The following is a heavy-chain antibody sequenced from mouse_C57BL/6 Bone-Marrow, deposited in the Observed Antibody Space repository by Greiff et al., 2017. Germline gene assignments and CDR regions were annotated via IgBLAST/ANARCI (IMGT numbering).Heavy chain of an antibody. CDR3: ARSATSYYSNSFCDY. J-gene: IGHJ2*01. Sequence: EVQLQQSGPELVKPGASVKISCKASGYTFTDYYMNWVKQSHGKSLEWIGDINPNNGGTSYNQKFKGKATLTVDKSSSTAYMELRSLTSEDSAVYYCARSATSYYSNSFCDYWGQGTTLTVSS. CDR2: INPNNGGT. CDR1: GYTFTDYY. V-gene: IGHV1-26*01. D-gene: IGHD2-5*01.